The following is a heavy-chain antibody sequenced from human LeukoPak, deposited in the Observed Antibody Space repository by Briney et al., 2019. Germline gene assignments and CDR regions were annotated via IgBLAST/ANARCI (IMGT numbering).Heavy chain of an antibody. V-gene: IGHV3-49*04. J-gene: IGHJ3*02. Sequence: GGSLRLSCTASGFTFGDYAMSWVRQAPGKGLEWVGFIRSKAYGGTTEYAASVKGRFTISRDDSKSIAYLQMNSLKTEDTAVYYCTQTLIAYHRLPAPGLPNTFDIWGQGTMVTVSS. CDR2: IRSKAYGGTT. D-gene: IGHD2-21*01. CDR3: TQTLIAYHRLPAPGLPNTFDI. CDR1: GFTFGDYA.